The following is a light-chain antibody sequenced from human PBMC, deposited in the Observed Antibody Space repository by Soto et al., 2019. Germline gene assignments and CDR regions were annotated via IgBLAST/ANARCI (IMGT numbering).Light chain of an antibody. CDR2: AAS. V-gene: IGKV1-27*01. CDR3: QNYNSASIT. J-gene: IGKJ5*01. Sequence: DIQMTQSPSSLSASVGDRVTITCRASQGISHYLAWYQQKPGKVPTLLIYAASTLQSGVTSRFSGSGSGTDFTLTISSLQPEDVATYYCQNYNSASITFGQGTRLEIK. CDR1: QGISHY.